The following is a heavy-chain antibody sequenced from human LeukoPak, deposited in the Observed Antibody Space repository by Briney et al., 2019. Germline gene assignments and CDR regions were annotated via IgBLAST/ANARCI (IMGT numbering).Heavy chain of an antibody. CDR2: IIPILGIA. CDR1: GGTFSSYA. D-gene: IGHD1-26*01. J-gene: IGHJ4*02. V-gene: IGHV1-69*04. Sequence: ASVKVSCKASGGTFSSYAISWVRQAPGQGLEWMGRIIPILGIANYAQKFQGRVTMTRDTSISTAYMELSRLRSDDTAVYYCASSPQWEQTPFDYWGQGTLVTVSS. CDR3: ASSPQWEQTPFDY.